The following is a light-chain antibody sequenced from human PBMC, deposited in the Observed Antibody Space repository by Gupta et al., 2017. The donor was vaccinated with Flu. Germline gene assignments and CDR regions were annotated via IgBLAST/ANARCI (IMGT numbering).Light chain of an antibody. Sequence: NCKSSQSVLYSSNNKNYLAWYQHKPGQPPKLLIYWASTRESGVPDRFSGSGSGTDFTLTISSLQAEDVAVYYCQQYYSTPFTFGPGTKVDIK. CDR1: QSVLYSSNNKNY. V-gene: IGKV4-1*01. J-gene: IGKJ3*01. CDR2: WAS. CDR3: QQYYSTPFT.